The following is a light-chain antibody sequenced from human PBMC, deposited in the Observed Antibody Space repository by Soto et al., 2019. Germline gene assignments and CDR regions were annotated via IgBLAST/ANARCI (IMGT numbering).Light chain of an antibody. CDR2: GNI. Sequence: QSVLTQPPSVSGAPGQRVTISCTGSSSNIGAGYDVHWYRQLPGAAPKVLIYGNINRPSGLPDRFSDSRSGTSASLAITGLRAEDEADYYCQSYDSSLSGSVFGGGTKLTVL. V-gene: IGLV1-40*01. CDR1: SSNIGAGYD. J-gene: IGLJ3*02. CDR3: QSYDSSLSGSV.